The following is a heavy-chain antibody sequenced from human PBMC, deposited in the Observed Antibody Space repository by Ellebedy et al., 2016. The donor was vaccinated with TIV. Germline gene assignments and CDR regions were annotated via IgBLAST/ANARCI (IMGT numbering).Heavy chain of an antibody. D-gene: IGHD3-9*01. J-gene: IGHJ4*02. V-gene: IGHV1-8*01. CDR2: MNPSSGNT. CDR1: GYTFTNFE. Sequence: ASVKVSCXASGYTFTNFEINWVRQANGQGLEWMGYMNPSSGNTDYAQKFLGRVTMTRDISITTAYMELSSLRSEDTAVYYCARGAPFLTGPDYWGQGTLVTVSS. CDR3: ARGAPFLTGPDY.